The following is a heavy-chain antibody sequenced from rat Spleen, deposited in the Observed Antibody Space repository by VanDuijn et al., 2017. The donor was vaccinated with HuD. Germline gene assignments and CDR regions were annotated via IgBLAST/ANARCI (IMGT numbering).Heavy chain of an antibody. D-gene: IGHD4-3*01. Sequence: EVQLVESGGDLLQPGRSLKLSCAVSGFTFSDYYMAWVRQAPDMGLEWVATIVFDSSGIYYRNSVKGRFTISRANSENTVYLQRNSLRSEDTATYYCAVAGYGYCVQGVMVTVSS. V-gene: IGHV5S10*01. CDR3: AVAGYGY. J-gene: IGHJ2*01. CDR1: GFTFSDYY. CDR2: IVFDSSGI.